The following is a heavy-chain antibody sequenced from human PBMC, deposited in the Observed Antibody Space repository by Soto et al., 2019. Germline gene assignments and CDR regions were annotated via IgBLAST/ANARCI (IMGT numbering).Heavy chain of an antibody. V-gene: IGHV3-23*01. CDR1: GFTFSSYA. D-gene: IGHD3-3*01. CDR2: MSGSGGSA. Sequence: EVQLLESGGGLVQPGGSLRLSCAASGFTFSSYAMSWVRQAPGKGLEWVSGMSGSGGSAYYTDSGKGRFTISRDNSKKTLYLQMISLRAEDTALYYCAKGPIFGVENIYDYWGQGTLVTVSS. J-gene: IGHJ4*02. CDR3: AKGPIFGVENIYDY.